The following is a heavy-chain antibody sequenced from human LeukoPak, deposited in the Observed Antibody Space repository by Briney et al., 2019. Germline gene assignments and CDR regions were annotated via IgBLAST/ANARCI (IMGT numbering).Heavy chain of an antibody. V-gene: IGHV4-31*03. Sequence: SQTLSLTRTVSGGSISSGGYYYTWIRQHPGTGLEYIGYIYYSGSTYYNPSPKSRVAMSVDTSKSQFSLKLSSVTAADTAVYYCARDRSSGWFDYWGQGTLVTVSS. CDR2: IYYSGST. CDR1: GGSISSGGYY. D-gene: IGHD6-19*01. CDR3: ARDRSSGWFDY. J-gene: IGHJ4*02.